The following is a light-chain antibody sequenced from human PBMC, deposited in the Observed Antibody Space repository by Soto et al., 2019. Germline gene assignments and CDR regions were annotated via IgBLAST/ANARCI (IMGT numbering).Light chain of an antibody. J-gene: IGLJ2*01. Sequence: QSVLTQPPSASGTPGQRVTISCSGSSSNIGSGTVNWYQQLPGRAPKLLIYSNDERPSAVPDRFSGSKSGTSASLAISGLHSEDDSDYYCASWDDSLNGVVFGGGTQLTVL. CDR2: SND. CDR1: SSNIGSGT. CDR3: ASWDDSLNGVV. V-gene: IGLV1-44*01.